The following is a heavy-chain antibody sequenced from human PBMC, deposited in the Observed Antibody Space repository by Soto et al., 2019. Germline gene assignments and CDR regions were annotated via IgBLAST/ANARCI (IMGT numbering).Heavy chain of an antibody. V-gene: IGHV1-69*06. CDR2: IIPSYGTT. CDR1: GGTCTDFA. D-gene: IGHD3-10*01. J-gene: IGHJ6*02. Sequence: QVQLVQSGAEVKKPGSSVRVSCKASGGTCTDFAFSWVRQAPGQGFEWLGGIIPSYGTTNNAQKYQGDVKIPADITMSTVYVELTSLTSEDTAEYYCAREEVAACRGQSCYAYNSGRGYFYLYGMNFWSQGTSVTVS. CDR3: AREEVAACRGQSCYAYNSGRGYFYLYGMNF.